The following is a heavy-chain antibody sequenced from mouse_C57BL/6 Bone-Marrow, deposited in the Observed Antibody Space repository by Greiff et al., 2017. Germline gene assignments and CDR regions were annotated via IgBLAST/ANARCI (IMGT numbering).Heavy chain of an antibody. D-gene: IGHD1-1*01. CDR2: IDPSDSET. Sequence: VQLQQPGAELVRPGSSVKLSCKASGYTFTSYWMHWVKQRPIQGLEWIGNIDPSDSETHYNQKFKDKAALTVDKSSSTAYMQLSSLTSEDSAVYYCAITTVVPYWYFDVWGTGTMVTVSS. J-gene: IGHJ1*03. V-gene: IGHV1-52*01. CDR1: GYTFTSYW. CDR3: AITTVVPYWYFDV.